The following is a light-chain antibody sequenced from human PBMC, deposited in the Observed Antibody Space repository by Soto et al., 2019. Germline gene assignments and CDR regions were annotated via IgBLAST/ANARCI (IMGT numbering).Light chain of an antibody. Sequence: QSVLTQPPSASGSPGQSITISCTGTSSDVGAYNYVSWYQQHPGKAPKLMIHEVSKRPSGVPDRFSAPKSGNTASLTVSGLQAEDEADYYCSSHGGSNNFYVFGTGTKVTVL. CDR3: SSHGGSNNFYV. CDR2: EVS. V-gene: IGLV2-8*01. CDR1: SSDVGAYNY. J-gene: IGLJ1*01.